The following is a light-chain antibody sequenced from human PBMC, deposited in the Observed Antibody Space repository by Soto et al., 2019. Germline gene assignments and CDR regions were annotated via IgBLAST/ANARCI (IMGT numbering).Light chain of an antibody. V-gene: IGKV3-20*01. J-gene: IGKJ1*01. CDR2: GAS. CDR1: QTVKSTY. Sequence: EIVLTQSPGTLSLSPGERATLSCRASQTVKSTYLAWYQQKPGQAPRLVIYGASNRATGIPDRLSGSGSGTDFTLTISGLEPEDFAVYYCQQYDTSPRTFGQGTKVEIK. CDR3: QQYDTSPRT.